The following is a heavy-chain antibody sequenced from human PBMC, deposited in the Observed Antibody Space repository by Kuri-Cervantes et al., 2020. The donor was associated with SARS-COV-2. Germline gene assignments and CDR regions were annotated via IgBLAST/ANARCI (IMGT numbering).Heavy chain of an antibody. D-gene: IGHD6-13*01. Sequence: SETLSLTCTVSGGSISSYYWSWIRQPAGKGLEWIGRIYTSGSTSYNHTLKSRVTLSVDTSKNQFSLKLSSVTAADTAVYYCARCIAAAGSPPPGYYSYMDVWGKGTTVTVSS. CDR2: IYTSGST. CDR1: GGSISSYY. CDR3: ARCIAAAGSPPPGYYSYMDV. J-gene: IGHJ6*03. V-gene: IGHV4-4*07.